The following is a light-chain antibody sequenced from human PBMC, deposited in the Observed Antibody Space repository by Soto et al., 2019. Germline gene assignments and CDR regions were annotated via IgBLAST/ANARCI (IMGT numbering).Light chain of an antibody. CDR1: QSVSSSY. CDR2: GAS. CDR3: QHYGSSLFT. Sequence: EIVLTQSPGTLSLSPGERATFSCRASQSVSSSYLAWYQQKPGQAPRLVIFGASSRATGIPDRFSGSRSGTDFTLTISRLEPEDFAVYYCQHYGSSLFTFGPGTKVDIK. V-gene: IGKV3-20*01. J-gene: IGKJ3*01.